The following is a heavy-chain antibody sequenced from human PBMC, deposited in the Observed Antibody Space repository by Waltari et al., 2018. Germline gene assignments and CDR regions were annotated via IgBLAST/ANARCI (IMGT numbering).Heavy chain of an antibody. D-gene: IGHD2-2*01. V-gene: IGHV3-49*04. Sequence: EVQLVESGGGLVQPGRSPRLSCTASGFTFGDYAMSWVRQAPGKGLEWVGFIRSKAYGGTTEDAASVKGRFTISRDDSKSIAYLQMNSLKTEDTAVYYCTRRQIPVVVVPAAHDAFDIWGQGTMVTVSS. CDR3: TRRQIPVVVVPAAHDAFDI. CDR2: IRSKAYGGTT. CDR1: GFTFGDYA. J-gene: IGHJ3*02.